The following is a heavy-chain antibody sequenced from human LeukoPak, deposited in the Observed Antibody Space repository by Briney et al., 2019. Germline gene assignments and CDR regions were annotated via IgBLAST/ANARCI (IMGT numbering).Heavy chain of an antibody. V-gene: IGHV3-23*01. J-gene: IGHJ3*02. Sequence: PGGSLRLSCAASGFTFSSYAMSWVRQAPGKGPEWVSAISSSGGTYYGDSVKGRFTISRDNSKNTLYLQMNSLRAEDTAVYYCAKDPIVFNSGNYYLGTFDIWGQGTMVIVSS. D-gene: IGHD1-26*01. CDR2: ISSSGGT. CDR3: AKDPIVFNSGNYYLGTFDI. CDR1: GFTFSSYA.